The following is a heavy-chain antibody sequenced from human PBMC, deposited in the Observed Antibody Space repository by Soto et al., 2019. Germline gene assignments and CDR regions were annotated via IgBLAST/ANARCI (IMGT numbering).Heavy chain of an antibody. CDR2: IYYSGST. CDR1: GGSISSGGYY. V-gene: IGHV4-31*03. CDR3: ARGGCSGGSPFHCY. J-gene: IGHJ4*02. D-gene: IGHD2-15*01. Sequence: SETLSLTCTVSGGSISSGGYYWSWIRQHPGKGLEWIGYIYYSGSTYYNPSLKSRVTISVDTSKNQFSLKLSSVTAADTAVYYCARGGCSGGSPFHCYWGQGTLVTVSS.